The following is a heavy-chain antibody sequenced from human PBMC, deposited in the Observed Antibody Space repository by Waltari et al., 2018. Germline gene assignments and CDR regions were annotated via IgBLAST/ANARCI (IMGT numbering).Heavy chain of an antibody. D-gene: IGHD3-22*01. Sequence: EVQLVESGGDLVQPVRSLRLSCADCGFTFGNYAMQWVRQTPGKGLGWVSSISGNGGKTAYADSVKGRFTIFRDTAKNSLYLQMNSLRPEATALYSCAKKRTTYYDSTGGAFFDCWGQGTLVTVSP. CDR1: GFTFGNYA. V-gene: IGHV3-9*01. J-gene: IGHJ4*02. CDR3: AKKRTTYYDSTGGAFFDC. CDR2: ISGNGGKT.